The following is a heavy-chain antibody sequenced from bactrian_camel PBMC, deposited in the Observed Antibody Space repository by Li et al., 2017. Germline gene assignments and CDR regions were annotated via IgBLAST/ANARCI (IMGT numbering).Heavy chain of an antibody. V-gene: IGHV3S1*01. CDR3: APDPRGSAY. D-gene: IGHD3*01. CDR1: GYTSSSNC. CDR2: IDVVGGSA. J-gene: IGHJ4*01. Sequence: QVQLVESGGDSVQAGGSLRLSCVVSGYTSSSNCMGWFRQAPGKERVEVATIDVVGGSAYYARSVGGRFTISRDNAENTLYLQMNALKTEDTAVYYCAPDPRGSAYWGQGTQVTVS.